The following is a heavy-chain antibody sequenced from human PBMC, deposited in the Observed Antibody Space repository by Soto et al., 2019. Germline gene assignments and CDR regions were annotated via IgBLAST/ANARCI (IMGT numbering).Heavy chain of an antibody. J-gene: IGHJ4*02. D-gene: IGHD6-6*01. V-gene: IGHV1-2*02. CDR3: ARAFSSSSGFDY. CDR1: GYNFAGYF. CDR2: INPTSGGT. Sequence: QAQLVQSGAEMRKPGASVKVSCRAAGYNFAGYFIHWVRLAPGHGLEWMGWINPTSGGTKFAEKFQGRLTLTRDTSISTDSMELSSLTSDDTAVDYCARAFSSSSGFDYWGQGTLVTVSS.